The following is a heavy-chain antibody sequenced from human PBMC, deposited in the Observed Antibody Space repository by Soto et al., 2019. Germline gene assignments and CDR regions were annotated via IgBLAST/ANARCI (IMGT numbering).Heavy chain of an antibody. Sequence: EVQLLESGGGLVQPGRSLRLSCAASGFTFSNYAMSWVRQAPGQGLDWVSAISGSGGTTYYADSVKVRFTISRDNSKNTLFLQMNSRRAEDAAVYYCAKFFVETGSNSGWPWSFHYWGQGTLVTVSS. CDR3: AKFFVETGSNSGWPWSFHY. CDR2: ISGSGGTT. D-gene: IGHD6-25*01. V-gene: IGHV3-23*01. J-gene: IGHJ4*02. CDR1: GFTFSNYA.